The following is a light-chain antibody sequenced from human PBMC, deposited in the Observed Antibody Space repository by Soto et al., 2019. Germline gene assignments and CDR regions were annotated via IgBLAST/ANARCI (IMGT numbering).Light chain of an antibody. CDR1: SSDVGGYNY. Sequence: QSALTQPASVSGSPGQSITISCTGTSSDVGGYNYVSWYQHHPGKAPKLIIYDVTNRPSGVSNPFSGSKSGNTASLTISGLQPEDEADYYCSSYTPGNPRQIVFGTGTRSPS. J-gene: IGLJ1*01. CDR2: DVT. CDR3: SSYTPGNPRQIV. V-gene: IGLV2-14*03.